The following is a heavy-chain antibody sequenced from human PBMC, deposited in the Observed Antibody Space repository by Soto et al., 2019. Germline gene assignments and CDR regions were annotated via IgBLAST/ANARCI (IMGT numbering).Heavy chain of an antibody. CDR2: IDPSDSYT. CDR3: ARGVASSTYYDFWSGYSSPNNWFDP. D-gene: IGHD3-3*01. Sequence: GESLKISCKGSGYSFAGYWITWVRQMPGKGLEWMGRIDPSDSYTNYSPSFQGHVTISADKSISTAYLQWSSLKASDTAMYYCARGVASSTYYDFWSGYSSPNNWFDPWGQGTLVTVSS. J-gene: IGHJ5*02. CDR1: GYSFAGYW. V-gene: IGHV5-10-1*01.